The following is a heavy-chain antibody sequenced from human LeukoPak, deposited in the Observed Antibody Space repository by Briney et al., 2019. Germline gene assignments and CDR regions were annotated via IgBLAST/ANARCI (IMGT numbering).Heavy chain of an antibody. CDR3: ARTNVDTAMVFIYYYYYYMDV. D-gene: IGHD5-18*01. CDR1: GYTFTSYD. V-gene: IGHV7-4-1*02. Sequence: EASVKVSCKASGYTFTSYDINWVRQAPGQGLEWMGWINTNTGNPTYAQGFTGRFVFSLDTSVSTAYLQISSLKAEDTAVYYCARTNVDTAMVFIYYYYYYMDVWGKGTTVTVSS. CDR2: INTNTGNP. J-gene: IGHJ6*03.